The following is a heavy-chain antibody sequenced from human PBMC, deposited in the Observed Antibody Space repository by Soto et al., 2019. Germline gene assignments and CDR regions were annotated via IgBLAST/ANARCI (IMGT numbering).Heavy chain of an antibody. D-gene: IGHD3-16*02. CDR1: GFTFSNAW. CDR2: IKSKTDGGTT. CDR3: TTDNPVMITFGGVIVMDY. V-gene: IGHV3-15*01. Sequence: GGSLRLSCAASGFTFSNAWMSWVRQAPGKGLEWVGRIKSKTDGGTTDYAAPVKGRFTISRDDSKNTLYLQMNSLKTEDTAVYYCTTDNPVMITFGGVIVMDYWGQGTLVTVSS. J-gene: IGHJ4*02.